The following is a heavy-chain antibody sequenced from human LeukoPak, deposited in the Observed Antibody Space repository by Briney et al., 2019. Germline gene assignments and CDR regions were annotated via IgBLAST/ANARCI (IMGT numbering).Heavy chain of an antibody. V-gene: IGHV3-66*01. CDR2: IYSGGST. Sequence: GGSLRLSCAASEFSVGINYMTWVRQAPGKGLEWVSLIYSGGSTYYADSVKGRFTISRYTSKNTLYLQMNTLRAEDTAVYYCAKEPNGYHNTGGQGTLVTVSS. CDR1: EFSVGINY. J-gene: IGHJ4*02. CDR3: AKEPNGYHNT. D-gene: IGHD5-24*01.